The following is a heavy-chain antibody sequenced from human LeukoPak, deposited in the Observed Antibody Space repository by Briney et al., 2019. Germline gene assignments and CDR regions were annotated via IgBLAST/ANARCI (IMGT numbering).Heavy chain of an antibody. CDR2: TNHSGST. CDR3: ARDRIWFGTAPHSSNWFDP. V-gene: IGHV4-34*01. J-gene: IGHJ5*02. CDR1: GGSFSTNY. Sequence: SETLSLTCAVYGGSFSTNYWSWIRQPPGKGLEWIGETNHSGSTNYNPSLKSRVTISIDTSNNHLSLKLNSVTAADTAVYYCARDRIWFGTAPHSSNWFDPWGQGTLVTVSS. D-gene: IGHD3-10*01.